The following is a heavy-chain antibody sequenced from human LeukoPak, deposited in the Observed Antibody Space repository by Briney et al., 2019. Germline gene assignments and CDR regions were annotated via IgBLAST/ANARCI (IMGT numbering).Heavy chain of an antibody. D-gene: IGHD6-19*01. J-gene: IGHJ6*02. CDR1: GYTFTSYA. Sequence: ASVKVSCKASGYTFTSYAVNWVRQAPGQGLEWMGWINTNTGNPTYAQGFTGRFVFSLDTSVSTAYLQISSLKAEDTAVYYCAREVRQWLVQLWDYYYYGMDVWGQGTTVTVSS. V-gene: IGHV7-4-1*02. CDR3: AREVRQWLVQLWDYYYYGMDV. CDR2: INTNTGNP.